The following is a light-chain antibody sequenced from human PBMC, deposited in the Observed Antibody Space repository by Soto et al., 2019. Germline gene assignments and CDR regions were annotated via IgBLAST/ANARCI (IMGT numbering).Light chain of an antibody. V-gene: IGKV3-20*01. CDR3: QQYGSSPLFT. CDR2: GAS. Sequence: EIVLTQSPGTLSLSPGERATLSCRASQSVSSSYLAWYQQKPGQAPRLLIYGASSRATGIPDRFSGSGSGTDFTLTISRLAPDDFAVYYCQQYGSSPLFTLGPGTKVDIK. CDR1: QSVSSSY. J-gene: IGKJ3*01.